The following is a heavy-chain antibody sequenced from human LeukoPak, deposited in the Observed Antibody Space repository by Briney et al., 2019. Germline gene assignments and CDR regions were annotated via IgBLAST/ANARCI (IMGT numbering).Heavy chain of an antibody. D-gene: IGHD3-9*01. V-gene: IGHV3-23*01. Sequence: PGGSLRLSCAASGFTFSSYAMSWVRQAQGKGLEWVSAISGSGGSTYYADSVKGRFTISRDNSKNTLYLQMNSLRAEGTAVYYCAKDRLGGRYCDWLEAFDIWGQGTMVTVSS. CDR1: GFTFSSYA. J-gene: IGHJ3*02. CDR2: ISGSGGST. CDR3: AKDRLGGRYCDWLEAFDI.